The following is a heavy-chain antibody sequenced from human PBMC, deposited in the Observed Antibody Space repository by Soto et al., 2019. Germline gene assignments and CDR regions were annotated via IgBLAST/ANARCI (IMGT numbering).Heavy chain of an antibody. Sequence: GGSLRLSCAAYGFSFSNYAMHWVRQTPDKGLEWVAVMSHDGSSSFYADSVKGRFTISRDNSKTTLYLQMNSLSTEDTAVYYCARDFPYCGSTSCYSAAPKYWGQGTLVTVSS. CDR2: MSHDGSSS. V-gene: IGHV3-30-3*01. CDR1: GFSFSNYA. J-gene: IGHJ4*02. CDR3: ARDFPYCGSTSCYSAAPKY. D-gene: IGHD2-2*01.